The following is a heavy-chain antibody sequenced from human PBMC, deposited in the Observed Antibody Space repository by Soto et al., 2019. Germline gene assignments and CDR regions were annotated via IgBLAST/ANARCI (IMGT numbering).Heavy chain of an antibody. CDR1: GYTFTSYY. J-gene: IGHJ3*02. D-gene: IGHD2-15*01. CDR2: INPSGGST. V-gene: IGHV1-46*03. CDR3: ARVLVVVAATEAYDAFDI. Sequence: ASVKVSCKASGYTFTSYYMHWVRQAPGQGLEWMGIINPSGGSTSYAQKFQGRVTMTRDTSTSTVYMELSSLRSEDTAVYYCARVLVVVAATEAYDAFDIWGQGTMVTVSS.